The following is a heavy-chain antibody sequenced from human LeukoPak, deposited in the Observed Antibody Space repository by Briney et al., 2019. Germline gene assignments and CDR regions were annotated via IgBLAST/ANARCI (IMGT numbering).Heavy chain of an antibody. D-gene: IGHD5-12*01. CDR2: INPSGGST. CDR1: GYTFTSYY. J-gene: IGHJ6*02. V-gene: IGHV1-46*01. Sequence: ASVKVSCKAFGYTFTSYYMHWVRQAPGQGLEWMGIINPSGGSTSYAQKFQGRVTMTRDTSTSTVYMELSSLRSEDTAVYYYARVSGYDSDYYYYGMDVWGQGTAVTVSS. CDR3: ARVSGYDSDYYYYGMDV.